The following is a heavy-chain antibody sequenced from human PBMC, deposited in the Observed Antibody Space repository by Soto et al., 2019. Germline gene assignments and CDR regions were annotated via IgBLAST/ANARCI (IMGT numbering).Heavy chain of an antibody. D-gene: IGHD6-19*01. CDR1: GFIVTRNF. V-gene: IGHV3-53*02. Sequence: EVQLVETGGGLIQPGGSLTLSCAASGFIVTRNFMSWVRQAPGKGLEWVAVVYSGGGTNYADSVKCRFTISRDNSKNTVYLQMNSLRPDDTAVYYCARVWYDSGWTHAFDIWGQGTTVTVSS. J-gene: IGHJ3*02. CDR3: ARVWYDSGWTHAFDI. CDR2: VYSGGGT.